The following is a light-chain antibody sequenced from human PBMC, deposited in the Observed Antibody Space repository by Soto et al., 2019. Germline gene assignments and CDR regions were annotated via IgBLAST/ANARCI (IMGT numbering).Light chain of an antibody. CDR2: EVS. Sequence: QSALTQPASVSGSPGQSITISCTGTSSDVGGYNYVSWYQQHPGKPPKLMIYEVSNRPSGVSNRFSGSKSGNTASLTISGLQSEDEADYYCSSYTSSSTSWVFGGGTKVTVL. CDR1: SSDVGGYNY. J-gene: IGLJ3*02. V-gene: IGLV2-14*01. CDR3: SSYTSSSTSWV.